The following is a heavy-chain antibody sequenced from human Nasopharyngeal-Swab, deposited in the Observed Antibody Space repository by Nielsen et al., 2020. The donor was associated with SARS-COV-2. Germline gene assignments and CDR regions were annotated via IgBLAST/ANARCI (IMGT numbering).Heavy chain of an antibody. J-gene: IGHJ4*02. CDR2: INWNSGRK. V-gene: IGHV3-9*01. Sequence: SLKISCAASGFTFDDYTMHWVRQAPGKGLEWVSGINWNSGRKGYADSVKGRFTISRDNAKNSLYLLVNSLRSEDTALYYCARGTADHSNPSFDYWGQGTLVTVPS. CDR3: ARGTADHSNPSFDY. CDR1: GFTFDDYT. D-gene: IGHD4-11*01.